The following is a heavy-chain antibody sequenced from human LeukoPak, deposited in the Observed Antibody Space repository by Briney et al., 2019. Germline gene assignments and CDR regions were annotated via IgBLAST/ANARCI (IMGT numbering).Heavy chain of an antibody. CDR2: ISSSGSTI. V-gene: IGHV3-11*01. CDR1: GFTFSDYY. J-gene: IGHJ2*01. D-gene: IGHD1-26*01. CDR3: ARDLRWEPDWYFDL. Sequence: GGSLRLSCVASGFTFSDYYMSWIRQAPGKGLEWVSYISSSGSTIYYADSVKGRFTISRDNAKNSLYLQMNSLRAEDTAVYYCARDLRWEPDWYFDLWGRGTLVTVSS.